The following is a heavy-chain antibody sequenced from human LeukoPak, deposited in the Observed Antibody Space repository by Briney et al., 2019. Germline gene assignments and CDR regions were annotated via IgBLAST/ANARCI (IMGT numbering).Heavy chain of an antibody. D-gene: IGHD3-10*01. Sequence: GGSLRLSCAASGFTFSSYSMNWVRQAPGKWLEWVSYISSASNTIYYAYSVKGRFTISRDNAKNSLYLQMNSLRAEDTAMYYCARDGWFGDYNWFDPWGQGTLVTVSS. CDR3: ARDGWFGDYNWFDP. CDR2: ISSASNTI. V-gene: IGHV3-48*01. J-gene: IGHJ5*02. CDR1: GFTFSSYS.